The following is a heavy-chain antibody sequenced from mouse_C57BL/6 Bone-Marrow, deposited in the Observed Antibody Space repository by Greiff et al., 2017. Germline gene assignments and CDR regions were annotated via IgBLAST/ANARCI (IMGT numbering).Heavy chain of an antibody. V-gene: IGHV1-19*01. J-gene: IGHJ3*01. CDR1: GYTFTDYY. D-gene: IGHD2-4*01. CDR2: INPYNGGT. Sequence: EVKLVESGPVLVKPGASVKMSCKASGYTFTDYYMNWVKQSHGKSLEWIGVINPYNGGTSYNQKFKGKATLTVDKSSSTAYMELNSLTSEDSAVYYCATYDYDGFAYWGQGTLVTVSA. CDR3: ATYDYDGFAY.